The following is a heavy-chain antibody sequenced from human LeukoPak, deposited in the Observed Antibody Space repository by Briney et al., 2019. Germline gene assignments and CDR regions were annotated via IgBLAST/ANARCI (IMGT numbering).Heavy chain of an antibody. CDR2: IYYSGRT. CDR3: ARGEEYSYGLGIIDY. Sequence: PSETLSLTCTVSGGSISSGDYYWSWIRQPPGKGLEWIGYIYYSGRTYYNPSLKSRVTISVDTSKNQFSLKLSSVTAADTAVYYCARGEEYSYGLGIIDYWGQGTLVTVSS. J-gene: IGHJ4*02. V-gene: IGHV4-30-4*08. CDR1: GGSISSGDYY. D-gene: IGHD5-18*01.